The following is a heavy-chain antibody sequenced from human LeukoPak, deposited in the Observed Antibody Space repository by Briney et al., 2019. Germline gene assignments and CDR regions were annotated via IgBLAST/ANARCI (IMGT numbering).Heavy chain of an antibody. J-gene: IGHJ4*02. V-gene: IGHV3-48*04. Sequence: AGGSLRLSWAASGFTFSSYAMSWVRQAPGKGLEWVSYISSSTNTIYYSDSVKGRFTISRDNAKNSLYLQMNSLRAEDTAVYYCARNQWLDYWGQGSLVTVSS. CDR1: GFTFSSYA. D-gene: IGHD6-19*01. CDR3: ARNQWLDY. CDR2: ISSSTNTI.